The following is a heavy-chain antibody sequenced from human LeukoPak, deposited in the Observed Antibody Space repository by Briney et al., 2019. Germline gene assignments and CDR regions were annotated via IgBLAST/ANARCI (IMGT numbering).Heavy chain of an antibody. CDR2: IYSGGST. V-gene: IGHV3-66*02. D-gene: IGHD2-21*02. CDR1: GFTFSSYE. CDR3: AGGSVVTASLDGMDV. J-gene: IGHJ6*02. Sequence: GGSLRLSCAASGFTFSSYEMNWVRQAPGKGLEWVSVIYSGGSTYYADSVKGRFTISRDNSKNTLYLQMNSLRAEDTAVYYCAGGSVVTASLDGMDVWGQGTTVTVSS.